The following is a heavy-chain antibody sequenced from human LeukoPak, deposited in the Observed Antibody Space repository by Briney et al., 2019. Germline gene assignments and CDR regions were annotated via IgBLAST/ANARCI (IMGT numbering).Heavy chain of an antibody. V-gene: IGHV3-23*01. D-gene: IGHD5-24*01. Sequence: GGSLRLSCAASGFTFSSYAMSWVRQAPGKGLEWVSAISGSGGSTYYADSVEGRFTISRDNSKNTLYLQMNSLRAEDTAVYYCAKENGEDGYKPYYFDYWGQGTLVTVSS. J-gene: IGHJ4*02. CDR1: GFTFSSYA. CDR2: ISGSGGST. CDR3: AKENGEDGYKPYYFDY.